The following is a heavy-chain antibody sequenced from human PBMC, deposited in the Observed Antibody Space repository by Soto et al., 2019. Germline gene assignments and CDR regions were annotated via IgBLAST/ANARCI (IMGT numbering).Heavy chain of an antibody. CDR3: AREMAKSGWFQNFYYLGMDV. Sequence: PVGALTLFSAASGFTFKDYYMSWIRQAPGRGLEWIAYISSRDRAMYADSVQGRFIISRDNANSSLFLQMNSLRADDTAVYYCAREMAKSGWFQNFYYLGMDVWGQGTTVTVSS. D-gene: IGHD6-19*01. CDR2: ISSRDRAM. V-gene: IGHV3-11*01. J-gene: IGHJ6*02. CDR1: GFTFKDYY.